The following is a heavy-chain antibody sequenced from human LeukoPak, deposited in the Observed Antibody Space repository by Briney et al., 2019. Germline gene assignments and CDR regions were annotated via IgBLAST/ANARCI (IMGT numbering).Heavy chain of an antibody. CDR2: IYYSGST. V-gene: IGHV4-39*07. D-gene: IGHD3-22*01. Sequence: PSETLSLTCTVSGGSISSSSYYWGWIRQPPGKGLEWIGSIYYSGSTYYNPSLKSRVTISVDTSKNQFSLKLSSVTAADTAVYYCARVPPFNYYDSSGIGYWGQGTLVTVSS. J-gene: IGHJ4*02. CDR1: GGSISSSSYY. CDR3: ARVPPFNYYDSSGIGY.